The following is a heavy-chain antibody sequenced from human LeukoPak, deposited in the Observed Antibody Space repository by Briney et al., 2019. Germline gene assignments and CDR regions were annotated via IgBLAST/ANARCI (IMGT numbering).Heavy chain of an antibody. V-gene: IGHV3-72*01. D-gene: IGHD4-17*01. Sequence: GGSLRLSCAASGLTFSDNHMDWVRQAPGKGLEWIGRIRRKVNSDTTENAASVKGRFTISRDNAKNSLYLQMSSLRAEDTAVYYCARDRLHYVEYEKTFDYWGQGTLVTVSS. CDR3: ARDRLHYVEYEKTFDY. CDR1: GLTFSDNH. J-gene: IGHJ4*02. CDR2: IRRKVNSDTT.